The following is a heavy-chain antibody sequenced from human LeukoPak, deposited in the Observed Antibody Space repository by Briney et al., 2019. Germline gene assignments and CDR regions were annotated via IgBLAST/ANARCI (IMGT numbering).Heavy chain of an antibody. CDR2: IHPNSGGT. CDR3: ARNPYYHDSRAYYYFDY. D-gene: IGHD3-22*01. V-gene: IGHV1-2*02. Sequence: GASVKVSCKASGYSFTGYYVHWLRQAPGQGLEWLGWIHPNSGGTDSAQKFQGRVTMTRDTSISTLYMELSGLTSDDTAVYYCARNPYYHDSRAYYYFDYWGQGTLVTVSS. J-gene: IGHJ4*02. CDR1: GYSFTGYY.